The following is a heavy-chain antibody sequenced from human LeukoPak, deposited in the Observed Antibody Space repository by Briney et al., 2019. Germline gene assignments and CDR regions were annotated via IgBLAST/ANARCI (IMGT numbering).Heavy chain of an antibody. V-gene: IGHV1-2*02. CDR2: INPNSGGT. CDR3: ARGTRGSYSSIHD. Sequence: ASVKVSCKASGYTFSDYYIHWVRQAPGQGLEWVGWINPNSGGTDSAQKSQGRVTMTRDTSISATYMELRTLTSDDTAVYYCARGTRGSYSSIHDWGQGTLVTVSS. J-gene: IGHJ4*02. D-gene: IGHD1-26*01. CDR1: GYTFSDYY.